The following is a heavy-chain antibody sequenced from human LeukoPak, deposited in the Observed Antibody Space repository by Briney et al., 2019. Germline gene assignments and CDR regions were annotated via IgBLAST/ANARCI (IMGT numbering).Heavy chain of an antibody. Sequence: PSETLSLTCTVSGGSISSYYWSWIRQPPGKGLEWFGYISYSGSTNSNPSIKSRVTMSVDTSKNQFSLRLSSVTAADTAVYYCAGKKGTMVFFDLWGLGALVSVSS. CDR3: AGKKGTMVFFDL. CDR2: ISYSGST. D-gene: IGHD4/OR15-4a*01. V-gene: IGHV4-59*01. CDR1: GGSISSYY. J-gene: IGHJ4*02.